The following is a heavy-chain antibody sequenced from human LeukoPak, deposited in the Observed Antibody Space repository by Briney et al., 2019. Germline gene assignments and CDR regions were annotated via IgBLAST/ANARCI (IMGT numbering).Heavy chain of an antibody. J-gene: IGHJ5*01. CDR3: VRTPTCSSGSCYPNWFDS. D-gene: IGHD2-15*01. CDR2: VYPGDSHT. CDR1: GYSSTNNW. Sequence: GESLQISCQGSGYSSTNNWIGWVRHMPGKGLDWMAIVYPGDSHTKYNPSFQGQVTISADKSSSTAYLQWISLRASDTAIYYCVRTPTCSSGSCYPNWFDSWGQGTLVTVSS. V-gene: IGHV5-51*01.